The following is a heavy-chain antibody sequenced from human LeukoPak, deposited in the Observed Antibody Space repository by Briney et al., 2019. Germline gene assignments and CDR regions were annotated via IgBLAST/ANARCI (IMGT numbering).Heavy chain of an antibody. CDR1: GFTFSSYG. J-gene: IGHJ4*02. CDR2: IRYDGSNK. D-gene: IGHD3-10*01. V-gene: IGHV3-30*02. Sequence: PGGSLRLSCAASGFTFSSYGMHWVRQAPGKGLEWVAFIRYDGSNKYYADSVKGRFTISRDNSKNTLYLQMNSLRAEDTAVYYCAKSTRHYYGSGSNYIFDYWGQGTLVTVSS. CDR3: AKSTRHYYGSGSNYIFDY.